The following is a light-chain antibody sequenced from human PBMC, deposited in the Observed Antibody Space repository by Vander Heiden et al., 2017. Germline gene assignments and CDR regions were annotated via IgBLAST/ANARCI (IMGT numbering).Light chain of an antibody. CDR2: GAS. V-gene: IGKV3-15*01. Sequence: EIVMTQSPATLSVSPGERATLSCRASQSVSSNLAWYQQKPGQAPRLLIYGASTRATGIPARFSGSGSGTEFTLTISSLQSEDFAVYYCQQCLTFGGGTKVEIK. J-gene: IGKJ4*01. CDR3: QQCLT. CDR1: QSVSSN.